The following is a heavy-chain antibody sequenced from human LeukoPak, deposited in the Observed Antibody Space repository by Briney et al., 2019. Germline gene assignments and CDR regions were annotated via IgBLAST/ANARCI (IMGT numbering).Heavy chain of an antibody. Sequence: ASVKVSCKASGYTFTSYGISWVRQAPGQGLEWMGWISAYNGNTNYAQTLQGRVTMTTDTSTSTAYMELRSLRSDDTAVYYCASSYYDSSGYYPLYDFDYWGQGTLVTVSS. CDR1: GYTFTSYG. CDR2: ISAYNGNT. J-gene: IGHJ4*02. CDR3: ASSYYDSSGYYPLYDFDY. D-gene: IGHD3-22*01. V-gene: IGHV1-18*01.